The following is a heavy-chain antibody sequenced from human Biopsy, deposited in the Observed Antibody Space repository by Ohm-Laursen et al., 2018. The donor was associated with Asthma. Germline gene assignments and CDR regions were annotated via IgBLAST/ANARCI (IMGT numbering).Heavy chain of an antibody. CDR3: PKDVFPGWELRRGPDY. Sequence: SLRLSCAASGFTFSSFGMHWVRQTPAKGLEWVAVISFDGSNKDYADSVKGRFTISRDNSKNTLHLEMNSLRVEDTAVYYCPKDVFPGWELRRGPDYWGQGTLVTVSS. J-gene: IGHJ4*02. D-gene: IGHD1-26*01. V-gene: IGHV3-30*18. CDR1: GFTFSSFG. CDR2: ISFDGSNK.